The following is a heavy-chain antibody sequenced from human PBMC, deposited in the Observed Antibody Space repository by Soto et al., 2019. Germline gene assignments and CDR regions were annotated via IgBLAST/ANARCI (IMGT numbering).Heavy chain of an antibody. Sequence: EMQLLESGGGLVQPGGSLRLSCVASGFSFPTHAMSWVRRAPGKGLQWIAAITGSDGTTYYSDSVKGRFSISRDNSKNTLFLQLSGLRVEDTATYYCAKDAEDAAGRGAARFEFWGRGSLVTVSA. CDR2: ITGSDGTT. V-gene: IGHV3-23*01. CDR3: AKDAEDAAGRGAARFEF. D-gene: IGHD3-10*01. CDR1: GFSFPTHA. J-gene: IGHJ4*02.